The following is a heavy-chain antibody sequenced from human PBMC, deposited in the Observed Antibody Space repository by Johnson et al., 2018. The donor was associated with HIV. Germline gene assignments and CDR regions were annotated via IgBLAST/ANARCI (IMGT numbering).Heavy chain of an antibody. CDR3: TPLSFWSGYLSAFDI. CDR2: IKSKTDGGTT. D-gene: IGHD3-3*01. J-gene: IGHJ3*02. Sequence: VQLVESGGGLVKPGGSLRLSCAASGFTFSNAWMSWVRQAPGKGLEWVGRIKSKTDGGTTDYAAPVKGRFTISRDDSQNTLYLQMNSLKTEDTAVYYCTPLSFWSGYLSAFDICGQGTMVTVSS. CDR1: GFTFSNAW. V-gene: IGHV3-15*01.